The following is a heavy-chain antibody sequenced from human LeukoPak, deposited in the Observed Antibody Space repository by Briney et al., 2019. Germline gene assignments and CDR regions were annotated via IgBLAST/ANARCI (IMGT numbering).Heavy chain of an antibody. D-gene: IGHD3-10*01. CDR3: YVSGSYLREVDAFDI. CDR1: GFTFSSYT. Sequence: PGGSLRLSCAASGFTFSSYTMNWVRQAPGKGPEWVSSITSSSSYIYYADSVKGRFTISRDNARNSLYLQMNSLRAEDTAVYYCYVSGSYLREVDAFDIWGQGTMVTVSS. J-gene: IGHJ3*02. V-gene: IGHV3-21*01. CDR2: ITSSSSYI.